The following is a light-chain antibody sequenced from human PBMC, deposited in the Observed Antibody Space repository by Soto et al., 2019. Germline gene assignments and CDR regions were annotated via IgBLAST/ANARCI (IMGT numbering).Light chain of an antibody. J-gene: IGKJ1*01. Sequence: IQMTQSPSSLPASVGGRVTITCRASQSISTYLSWYQQKPGKAPNLLISAASTLQSGVPSRFSGSGSGTDFTLTINSLRPEDFATYYCQQSYAMPWTFGQGTKVDI. CDR2: AAS. CDR1: QSISTY. V-gene: IGKV1-39*01. CDR3: QQSYAMPWT.